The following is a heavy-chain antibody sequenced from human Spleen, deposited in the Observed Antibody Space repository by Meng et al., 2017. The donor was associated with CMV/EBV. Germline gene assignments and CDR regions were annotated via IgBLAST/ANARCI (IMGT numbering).Heavy chain of an antibody. V-gene: IGHV4-30-4*08. J-gene: IGHJ5*02. CDR3: ARGYCTNGECYRQGDAFDP. D-gene: IGHD2-8*01. CDR1: SNGDFY. CDR2: IHDSGTP. Sequence: SNGDFYWSWIRQPPGQGLEWVGYIHDSGTPYYAPSLRSRVTVSEDTSKNQFSLKLTSATAADTAVYFCARGYCTNGECYRQGDAFDPWGQGTLVTVSS.